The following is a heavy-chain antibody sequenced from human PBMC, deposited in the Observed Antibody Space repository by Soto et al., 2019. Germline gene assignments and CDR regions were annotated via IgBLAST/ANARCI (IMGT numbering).Heavy chain of an antibody. CDR1: GGSISSGGYY. J-gene: IGHJ5*02. CDR3: ARDPRYDSSGYYDP. CDR2: IYYSGST. Sequence: LSLTCTVSGGSISSGGYYWSWIRQHPGKGLEWIGYIYYSGSTYYNPSLKSRVTISVDTSKNQFSLKLSSVTAADTAVYYCARDPRYDSSGYYDPWGQGTLVTVSS. D-gene: IGHD3-22*01. V-gene: IGHV4-31*03.